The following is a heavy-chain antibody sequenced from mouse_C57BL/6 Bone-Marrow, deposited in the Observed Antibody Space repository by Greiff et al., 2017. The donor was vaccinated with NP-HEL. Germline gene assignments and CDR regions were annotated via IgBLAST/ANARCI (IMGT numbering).Heavy chain of an antibody. Sequence: EVQLVESGGGLVKPGGSLKLSCAASGFTFSDYGMHWVRQAPEKGLEWVAYISSGSSTIYYADTVKGRFTISRDNAKNTLFLQMTSLRSEDTAMYYCARDCYDYGGARAMDYWGQGTSVTVSS. CDR2: ISSGSSTI. D-gene: IGHD2-4*01. CDR3: ARDCYDYGGARAMDY. CDR1: GFTFSDYG. J-gene: IGHJ4*01. V-gene: IGHV5-17*01.